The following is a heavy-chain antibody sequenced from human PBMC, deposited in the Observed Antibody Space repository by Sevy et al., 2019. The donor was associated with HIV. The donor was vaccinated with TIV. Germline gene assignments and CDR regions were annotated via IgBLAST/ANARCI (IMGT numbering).Heavy chain of an antibody. D-gene: IGHD6-19*01. CDR3: ARVYSSGWLDY. J-gene: IGHJ4*02. V-gene: IGHV4-59*01. CDR2: IYYSGST. Sequence: SETLSLTCTVSGGSISSYYWSWIRQPPGKGLEWTGYIYYSGSTNYNPSLKSRVTISVDTSKNQFSLKLSSVTAADTAVYYCARVYSSGWLDYWGQGTLVTVSS. CDR1: GGSISSYY.